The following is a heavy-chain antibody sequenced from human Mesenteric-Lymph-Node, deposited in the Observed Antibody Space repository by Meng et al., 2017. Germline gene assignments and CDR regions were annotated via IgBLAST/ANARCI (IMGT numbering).Heavy chain of an antibody. D-gene: IGHD1-26*01. CDR2: IDDSGST. CDR3: ARGKQDAWELLAY. Sequence: GQRRESGPGLVKPSGTLSLTCGVSGVSISSNIRWTWVRQPPGKGLEWIGDIDDSGSTNYNPSLNSRISISLDKSKNHFSLKVNSVTAADTAVYYCARGKQDAWELLAYWGQGALVTVPS. V-gene: IGHV4-4*02. CDR1: GVSISSNIR. J-gene: IGHJ4*02.